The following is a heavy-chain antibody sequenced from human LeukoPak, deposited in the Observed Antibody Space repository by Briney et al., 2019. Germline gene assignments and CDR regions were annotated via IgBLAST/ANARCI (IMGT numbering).Heavy chain of an antibody. J-gene: IGHJ4*02. D-gene: IGHD6-6*01. CDR2: IQNDGNNK. CDR3: ARDWGTSSLYLVN. Sequence: PGGSLRLSCAASGFTFSSNGMHWVRQAPGKGLEWVAFIQNDGNNKKYADSVKGRFTISRDNSKNTLYLQMNSLTAEDTAVYCCARDWGTSSLYLVNWGQGTLVTVSS. CDR1: GFTFSSNG. V-gene: IGHV3-30*02.